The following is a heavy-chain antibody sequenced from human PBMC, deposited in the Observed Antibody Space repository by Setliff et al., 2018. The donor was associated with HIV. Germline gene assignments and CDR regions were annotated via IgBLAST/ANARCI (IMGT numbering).Heavy chain of an antibody. J-gene: IGHJ4*02. CDR2: VFYSGIT. V-gene: IGHV4-39*02. D-gene: IGHD1-26*01. CDR1: GGSISSSPYY. CDR3: ARDRRDDYYLTAYFDS. Sequence: SETLSLTCTVSGGSISSSPYYWGWIRQPPGKGLELIGTVFYSGITFYNPSLKSRVTISLDRAKNHFSLKLTSVTATDTAVYYCARDRRDDYYLTAYFDSLGQGTLVTVSS.